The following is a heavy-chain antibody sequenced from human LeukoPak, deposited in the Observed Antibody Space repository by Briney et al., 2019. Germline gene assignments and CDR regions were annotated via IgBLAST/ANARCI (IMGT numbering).Heavy chain of an antibody. Sequence: SETLSHTCAVYGGSFSGYYWSWIRQPPGKGLEWIGEINHSGSTNYNPSLKSRVTISVDTSKNQFSLKLSSVTAADTAVYYCARGRVVFRPWGQGTLVTVSS. CDR1: GGSFSGYY. CDR2: INHSGST. V-gene: IGHV4-34*01. J-gene: IGHJ5*02. CDR3: ARGRVVFRP. D-gene: IGHD3-16*01.